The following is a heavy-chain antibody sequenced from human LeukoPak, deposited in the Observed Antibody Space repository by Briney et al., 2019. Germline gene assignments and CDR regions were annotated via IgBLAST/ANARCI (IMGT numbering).Heavy chain of an antibody. V-gene: IGHV1-18*01. CDR2: ISAYNGNA. J-gene: IGHJ6*03. D-gene: IGHD3-3*01. CDR3: ARVGDRPYYDFWSGYPYYMDV. Sequence: ASVKVSCKASGYTFTSYGISWVRQAPGQGLEWMGWISAYNGNANYAQKLQGRVTMTTDTSTSTAYMELRSLRSDDTAVYYCARVGDRPYYDFWSGYPYYMDVWGKGTTVTVSS. CDR1: GYTFTSYG.